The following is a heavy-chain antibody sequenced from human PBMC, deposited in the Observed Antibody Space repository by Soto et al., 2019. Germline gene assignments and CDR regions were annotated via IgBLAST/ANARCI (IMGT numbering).Heavy chain of an antibody. Sequence: QVQLVQSGAEEKKPGASVKVSCKASGYTFTSYAMHWVRQAPGQRLEWMGWINAGNGNTKYSQKFQGRVTITRDTXXXXXXXXXXXXXXXXXAXXXXAXXVAAADYWGQGTLVTVSS. CDR3: AXXVAAADY. D-gene: IGHD6-13*01. J-gene: IGHJ4*02. CDR1: GYTFTSYA. V-gene: IGHV1-3*05. CDR2: INAGNGNT.